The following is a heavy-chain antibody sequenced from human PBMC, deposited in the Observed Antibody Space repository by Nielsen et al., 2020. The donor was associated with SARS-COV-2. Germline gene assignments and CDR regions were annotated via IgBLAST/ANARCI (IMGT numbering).Heavy chain of an antibody. Sequence: GEYLKIYCQASGYSSSTSWITWMRQTPGKGLEWIGRIDPRDSYTNYSPSFKGHVTMSVDKSRTTSGRTTAYLQWRSLEASDTAVFYCATHWPSNWYSYFWGQGTLVTVSS. J-gene: IGHJ4*02. CDR3: ATHWPSNWYSYF. CDR1: GYSSSTSW. CDR2: IDPRDSYT. V-gene: IGHV5-10-1*01. D-gene: IGHD2-21*01.